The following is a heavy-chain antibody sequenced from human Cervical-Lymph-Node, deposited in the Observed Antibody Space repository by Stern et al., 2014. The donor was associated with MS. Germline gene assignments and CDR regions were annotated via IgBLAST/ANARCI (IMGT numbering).Heavy chain of an antibody. J-gene: IGHJ4*02. CDR3: ARLAYPSAYYGERLHLFDY. V-gene: IGHV7-4-1*02. D-gene: IGHD3-3*01. CDR2: ISTDTGNP. Sequence: VQLVESGSELKKPGASVKVSCKASGYTFTTYPMNWVRQAPGQGLAWMGWISTDTGNPTYAHGFTGRFVFSLDTSVSTAYLQISSLKADDTAVYYCARLAYPSAYYGERLHLFDYGGQGTLVAVSS. CDR1: GYTFTTYP.